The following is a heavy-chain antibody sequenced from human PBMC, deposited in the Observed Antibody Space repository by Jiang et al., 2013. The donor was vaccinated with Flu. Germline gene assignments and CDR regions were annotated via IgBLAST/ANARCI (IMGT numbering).Heavy chain of an antibody. CDR2: IRYDEAKI. CDR1: GFTFSGSG. CDR3: ADLPDY. Sequence: VQLVESGGGVVQPGGSLRLSCAASGFTFSGSGMHWVRQAPGKGLEWVAFIRYDEAKIYYADSVKGRFTISRDNSKNTLYLQMNSLKAEDTAVYYCADLPDYWGQGTLVTVSS. V-gene: IGHV3-30*02. J-gene: IGHJ4*02.